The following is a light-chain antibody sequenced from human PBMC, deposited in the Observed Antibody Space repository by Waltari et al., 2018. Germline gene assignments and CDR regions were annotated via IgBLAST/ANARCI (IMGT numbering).Light chain of an antibody. J-gene: IGKJ4*01. CDR1: QSVSTS. CDR2: DAP. V-gene: IGKV3-11*01. CDR3: HQGYSWPFT. Sequence: EILLTQSPATLSLSPGERATLSCRASQSVSTSLAWFQQKPGQPPRLIIYDAPNRANDIPGRFRGSGSGTDFTLSISSLEPEDLAVYYCHQGYSWPFTFGGGTKVQIK.